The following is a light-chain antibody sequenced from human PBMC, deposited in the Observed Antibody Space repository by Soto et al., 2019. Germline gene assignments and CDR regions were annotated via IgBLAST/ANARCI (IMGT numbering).Light chain of an antibody. CDR1: QSVAGS. Sequence: EFVLTQSPATLSLSQGERAILSCRASQSVAGSLAWYQQKPGQAPRLLIYDISTRAAAIPARFSGSGSGTEFSLTISSLQSEDFAVYYCQRYDNWPLTFGGGTKVDIK. J-gene: IGKJ4*01. V-gene: IGKV3D-15*01. CDR3: QRYDNWPLT. CDR2: DIS.